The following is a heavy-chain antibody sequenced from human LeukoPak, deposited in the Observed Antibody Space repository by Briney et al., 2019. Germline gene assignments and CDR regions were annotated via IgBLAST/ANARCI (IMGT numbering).Heavy chain of an antibody. V-gene: IGHV3-11*01. CDR3: ARGYCGGDCYYPLYFDS. J-gene: IGHJ4*02. CDR1: GFTFSDHY. Sequence: GGSLRLSCAASGFTFSDHYMSWIRQAPGKGLEWASFISSSASTIYYADSVKGRFTISRDNAKNSLYLQVNSLRAEDTAVYYCARGYCGGDCYYPLYFDSWGQGTLVTVSS. CDR2: ISSSASTI. D-gene: IGHD2-21*02.